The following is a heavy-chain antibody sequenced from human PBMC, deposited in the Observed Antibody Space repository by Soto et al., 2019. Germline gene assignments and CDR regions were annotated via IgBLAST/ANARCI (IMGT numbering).Heavy chain of an antibody. CDR2: INVGNGDI. CDR1: GYIFTNYA. Sequence: ASVKVSCKASGYIFTNYAIHWVRQAPGQGLQWIGWINVGNGDIKSSQNFQGRVTFSRDTSASTAYMEVSSLTSEDTAVYYCTSDNKGLADYWGQGTLVTVSS. CDR3: TSDNKGLADY. V-gene: IGHV1-3*01. J-gene: IGHJ4*02.